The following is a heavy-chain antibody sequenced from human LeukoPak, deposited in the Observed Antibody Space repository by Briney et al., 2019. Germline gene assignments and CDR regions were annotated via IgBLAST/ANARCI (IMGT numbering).Heavy chain of an antibody. Sequence: GESLKISCKGSGYIYSSYWMGWVRQLPGEGLEWMGIIYPTDSDTRYSPSFQGQVTISADKSINTAYLQWSSLKASDSGMYYCAGTTSGWTLFDIWGQGTMVTVSS. CDR3: AGTTSGWTLFDI. CDR2: IYPTDSDT. CDR1: GYIYSSYW. D-gene: IGHD6-19*01. V-gene: IGHV5-51*01. J-gene: IGHJ3*02.